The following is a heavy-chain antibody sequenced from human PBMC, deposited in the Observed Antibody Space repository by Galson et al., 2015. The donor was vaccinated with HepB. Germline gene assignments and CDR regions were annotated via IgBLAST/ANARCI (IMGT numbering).Heavy chain of an antibody. V-gene: IGHV3-64D*06. D-gene: IGHD3-10*01. CDR3: VKGGVVTMVRGVMVNVVTATQGRRPRFDY. CDR1: GFTFSSYA. CDR2: ISSNGGST. J-gene: IGHJ4*02. Sequence: SLRLSCAASGFTFSSYAMHWVRQAPGKGLEYVSAISSNGGSTYYADSVKGRFTISRDNSKNTLYLQMSSLRAEDTAVYYCVKGGVVTMVRGVMVNVVTATQGRRPRFDYWGQGTLVTVSS.